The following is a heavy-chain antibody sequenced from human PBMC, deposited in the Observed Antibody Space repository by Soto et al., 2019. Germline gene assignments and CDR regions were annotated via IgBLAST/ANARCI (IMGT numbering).Heavy chain of an antibody. D-gene: IGHD1-1*01. CDR3: TRGRTDYFDY. CDR1: GFIFSDYT. J-gene: IGHJ4*02. Sequence: VRPLRLSCAASGFIFSDYTMIWVRQAPGKGLEWVSYISSTSRSIYYADSVKGRFTISRDNAKNSLYLQMNSLRDEDTAVYYCTRGRTDYFDYWGQGTLVTVSS. V-gene: IGHV3-48*02. CDR2: ISSTSRSI.